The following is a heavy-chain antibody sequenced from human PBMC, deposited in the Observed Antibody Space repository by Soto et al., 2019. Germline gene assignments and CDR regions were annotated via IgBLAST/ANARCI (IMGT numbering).Heavy chain of an antibody. V-gene: IGHV1-69*12. CDR3: GSSNRVVVAATIDY. CDR1: GGTFSSYA. Sequence: QVQLVQSGAEVKKPGSSVKVSCKASGGTFSSYAISWVRQAPGQGLEWMGGIIPIFGTANYAQKFQGRVTITADESTSTAYMELGSLRSEDTAVYYWGSSNRVVVAATIDYWGQGTLVTVSS. J-gene: IGHJ4*02. D-gene: IGHD2-15*01. CDR2: IIPIFGTA.